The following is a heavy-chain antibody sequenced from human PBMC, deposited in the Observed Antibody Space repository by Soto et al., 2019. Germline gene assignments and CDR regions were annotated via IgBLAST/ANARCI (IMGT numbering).Heavy chain of an antibody. J-gene: IGHJ6*02. Sequence: SETLSLTCTVSGGSISSYYWSWIRQPPGKGLEWIGYIYYSGSTNYNPSLKSRVTISVDTSKNQFSLKLSSVTAADTAVYYCARDPRPYGMDVWGQGTTVTVSS. CDR1: GGSISSYY. V-gene: IGHV4-59*01. CDR2: IYYSGST. CDR3: ARDPRPYGMDV.